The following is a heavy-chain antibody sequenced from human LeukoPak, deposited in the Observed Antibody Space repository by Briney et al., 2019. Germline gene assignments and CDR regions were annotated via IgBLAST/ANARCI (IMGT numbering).Heavy chain of an antibody. V-gene: IGHV4-61*02. CDR1: GGSISSGSYY. CDR2: IYTSGST. CDR3: ARAVSIYSSSSGGYFDY. D-gene: IGHD6-6*01. Sequence: PSETLSLTCTVSGGSISSGSYYWSWIRQPAGKGLEWIGRIYTSGSTNYNPSLKSRVTISVDTSKNQFSLKLSSVTAADTAVYYCARAVSIYSSSSGGYFDYWGQGTLVTVSS. J-gene: IGHJ4*02.